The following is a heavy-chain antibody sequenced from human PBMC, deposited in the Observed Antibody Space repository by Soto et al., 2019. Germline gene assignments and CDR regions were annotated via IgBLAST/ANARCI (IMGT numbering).Heavy chain of an antibody. CDR3: ARVGYCTNGVCFDYYYYGMDV. Sequence: SETLSLTCTVSCGSISIGGYYWSWIRQHPGKGLEWIGYIYYSGSTYYNPSLKSRVTISVDTSKNQFSLKLSSVTAADTAVYYCARVGYCTNGVCFDYYYYGMDVWGQGTTVTVS. CDR1: CGSISIGGYY. V-gene: IGHV4-31*03. D-gene: IGHD2-8*01. CDR2: IYYSGST. J-gene: IGHJ6*02.